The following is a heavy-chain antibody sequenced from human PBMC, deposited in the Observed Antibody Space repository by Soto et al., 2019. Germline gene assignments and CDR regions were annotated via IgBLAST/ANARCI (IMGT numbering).Heavy chain of an antibody. J-gene: IGHJ6*03. CDR2: IWYDGSNK. Sequence: PGGSLRLSCAASGFTFSSYGMHWVRQAPGKGLEWVAVIWYDGSNKYYADSVKGRFTISRDNSKNTLYLLMNSLGAEDTAAYYCAKEVQPYYYYYMDVWGKGTTVTVSS. V-gene: IGHV3-33*06. CDR3: AKEVQPYYYYYMDV. D-gene: IGHD5-18*01. CDR1: GFTFSSYG.